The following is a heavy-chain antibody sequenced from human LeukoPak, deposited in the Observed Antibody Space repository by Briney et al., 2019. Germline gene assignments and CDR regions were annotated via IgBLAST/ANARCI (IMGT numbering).Heavy chain of an antibody. CDR1: GGSFSGYY. V-gene: IGHV4-34*01. Sequence: SETLSLTCAVYGGSFSGYYWSWIRRPPGKGLEWIGEINHSGSTNYNPSLKSRVTISVDTSKNQFSLKLSSVTAADTAVYYCARAQYNWNDNWGQGTLVTVSS. J-gene: IGHJ5*02. D-gene: IGHD4-11*01. CDR3: ARAQYNWNDN. CDR2: INHSGST.